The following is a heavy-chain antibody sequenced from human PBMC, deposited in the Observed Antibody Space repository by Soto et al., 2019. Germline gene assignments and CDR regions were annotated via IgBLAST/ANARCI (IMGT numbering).Heavy chain of an antibody. V-gene: IGHV5-51*01. Sequence: GESLKISCKGSGYSFPSQWIGWVRQMPGEGLEWLGIIYPDDSDTRYSPSFLGQVTISADKSIKTTYLQWSSLKASDTAIYFCASSVLVTSTMNYFDLWGQGTLVTVSS. D-gene: IGHD2-8*02. J-gene: IGHJ4*02. CDR3: ASSVLVTSTMNYFDL. CDR2: IYPDDSDT. CDR1: GYSFPSQW.